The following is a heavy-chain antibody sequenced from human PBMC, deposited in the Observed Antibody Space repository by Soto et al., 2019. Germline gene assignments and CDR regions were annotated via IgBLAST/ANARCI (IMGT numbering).Heavy chain of an antibody. D-gene: IGHD3-10*01. V-gene: IGHV3-74*01. CDR1: GFIFKMYW. CDR3: TRGPRPISTGTGAY. J-gene: IGHJ4*02. Sequence: GGSLRLSCAASGFIFKMYWMHWVRQSPGKGLVWISRIYNDGTYSDYADSVRGRFTISRDNVNDTLYLQMNNLRAADSGLYYCTRGPRPISTGTGAYWGQGTQVTVSS. CDR2: IYNDGTYS.